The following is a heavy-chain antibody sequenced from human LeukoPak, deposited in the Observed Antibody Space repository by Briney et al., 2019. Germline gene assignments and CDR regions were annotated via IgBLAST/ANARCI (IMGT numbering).Heavy chain of an antibody. J-gene: IGHJ4*03. CDR3: ARGHRGYSSSTSCYTRRAGGGNYFDY. D-gene: IGHD2-2*02. V-gene: IGHV4-34*01. Sequence: SQTLSLTCAVYGGSFSGYYRSWIRQPPGQGLECIGEINHSGTTTNNPSFKTRVTKSVDTSMNHFSLKRRSVTAAHTAVYFCARGHRGYSSSTSCYTRRAGGGNYFDYWGQGTTVTVSS. CDR2: INHSGTT. CDR1: GGSFSGYY.